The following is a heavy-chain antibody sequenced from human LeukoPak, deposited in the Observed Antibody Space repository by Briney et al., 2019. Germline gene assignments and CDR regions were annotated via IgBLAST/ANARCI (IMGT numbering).Heavy chain of an antibody. J-gene: IGHJ3*02. Sequence: GGSLRLSCAASGFTFSSYWKSWVRQAPGKGLEWVANVKQDGSEKYYVDSVKGRFTISRDNAKNSLYLQMNSLRAEDTAVYYCARAVANYYYDSSGPALDIWGQGTMVTVSS. CDR2: VKQDGSEK. CDR3: ARAVANYYYDSSGPALDI. V-gene: IGHV3-7*03. CDR1: GFTFSSYW. D-gene: IGHD3-22*01.